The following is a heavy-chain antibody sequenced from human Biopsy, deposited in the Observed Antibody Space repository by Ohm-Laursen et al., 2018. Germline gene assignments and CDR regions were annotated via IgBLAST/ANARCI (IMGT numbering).Heavy chain of an antibody. CDR3: ARHAPSYSGSYWRYFDL. CDR1: GDSIRNYY. CDR2: IYPGGGT. J-gene: IGHJ2*01. Sequence: TLSLTCTVSGDSIRNYYWSWIRQAAGKGLEWIGRIYPGGGTIYNPSLKSRVTMSVDTSKNHFSLNLTSVTAADTAVYYCARHAPSYSGSYWRYFDLWGRGTLVTVSS. D-gene: IGHD1-26*01. V-gene: IGHV4-4*07.